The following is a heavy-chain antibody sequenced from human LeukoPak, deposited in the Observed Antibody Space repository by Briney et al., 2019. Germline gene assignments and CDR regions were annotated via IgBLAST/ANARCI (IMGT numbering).Heavy chain of an antibody. V-gene: IGHV3-23*01. J-gene: IGHJ4*02. CDR1: GFTFSNYA. CDR2: ISGSGGST. Sequence: GGSLRLSCAAAGFTFSNYAMTWVRQAPGKGPEWLATISGSGGSTYSADSVKGRLAISRDNSKNTLFLRMSSLRDADTAIYYCTKQLHSCSHYGIDYWGQGTLVSVSS. CDR3: TKQLHSCSHYGIDY. D-gene: IGHD1-26*01.